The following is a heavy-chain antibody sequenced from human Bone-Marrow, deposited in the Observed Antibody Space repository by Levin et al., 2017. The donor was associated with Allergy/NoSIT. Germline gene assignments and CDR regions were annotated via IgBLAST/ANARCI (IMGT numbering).Heavy chain of an antibody. D-gene: IGHD5-12*01. CDR3: VRVPPGAVATLDY. J-gene: IGHJ4*02. Sequence: GGSLRLSCAASGFVFSDYYMSWIRQAPGKGLEWLSYITRDGDATYYADSVKGRFTLSRDNAQNSLSLQMNSLRLEDTAVYYCVRVPPGAVATLDYWGQGILVTVSS. V-gene: IGHV3-11*01. CDR1: GFVFSDYY. CDR2: ITRDGDAT.